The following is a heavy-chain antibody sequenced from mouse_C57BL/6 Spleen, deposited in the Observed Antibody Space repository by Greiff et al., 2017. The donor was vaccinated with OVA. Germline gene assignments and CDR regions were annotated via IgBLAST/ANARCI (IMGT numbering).Heavy chain of an antibody. CDR2: IRNKANNHAT. Sequence: EVKLQESGGGLVQPGGSMKLSCAASGFTFSDAWMDWVRQSPEKGLEWVAEIRNKANNHATYYAESVKGRFTISRDDSKSSVYLQMNSLRAEDTGIYYCTRRYSNYGYYAMDYWGQGTSVTVSS. CDR1: GFTFSDAW. V-gene: IGHV6-6*01. D-gene: IGHD2-5*01. CDR3: TRRYSNYGYYAMDY. J-gene: IGHJ4*01.